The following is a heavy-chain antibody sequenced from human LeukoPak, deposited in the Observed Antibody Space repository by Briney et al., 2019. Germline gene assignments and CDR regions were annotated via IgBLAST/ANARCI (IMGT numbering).Heavy chain of an antibody. D-gene: IGHD2-2*01. J-gene: IGHJ5*02. V-gene: IGHV1-69*13. CDR1: GGTFSSYA. CDR3: ARSYCSSTSCSRSPNWFDP. Sequence: SVKVSCKASGGTFSSYAISWLRQAPEQGLEWMGGIIPIFGTANYAQKFQGRVTITADESTSTAYMELSSLRSEDTAVYYCARSYCSSTSCSRSPNWFDPWGQGTLVTVSS. CDR2: IIPIFGTA.